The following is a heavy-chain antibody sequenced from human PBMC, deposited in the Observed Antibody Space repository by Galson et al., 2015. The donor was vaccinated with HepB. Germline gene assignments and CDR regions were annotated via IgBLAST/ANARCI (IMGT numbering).Heavy chain of an antibody. D-gene: IGHD3-16*01. J-gene: IGHJ4*02. CDR2: IYASDSDT. Sequence: QSGAEVKKPGESLKISCKVFGYSFTNYWIAWVRQMPGKGLEWMGIIYASDSDTRYSPSFQGRVTISADKSISTAYLHWSSLKASDTAMYYCARRGSSTYFDYWGRGTLVTVSS. CDR1: GYSFTNYW. V-gene: IGHV5-51*03. CDR3: ARRGSSTYFDY.